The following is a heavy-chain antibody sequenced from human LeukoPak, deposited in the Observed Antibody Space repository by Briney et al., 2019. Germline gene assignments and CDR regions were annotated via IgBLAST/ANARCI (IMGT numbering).Heavy chain of an antibody. CDR1: GGSISSSNW. CDR3: ARGQKYRNGYTVTELGSGYFDY. Sequence: SGTLSLTCAVSGGSISSSNWWSWVRQPPGKGLEWIGEIYHSGSTNYNPSLKSRVTISVDKSKNQFSLTLSSVTAADTAVYYCARGQKYRNGYTVTELGSGYFDYWGQGTLVTVSS. CDR2: IYHSGST. V-gene: IGHV4-4*02. D-gene: IGHD5-18*01. J-gene: IGHJ4*02.